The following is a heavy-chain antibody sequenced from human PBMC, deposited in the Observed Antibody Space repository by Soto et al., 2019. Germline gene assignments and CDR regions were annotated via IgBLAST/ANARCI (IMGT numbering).Heavy chain of an antibody. Sequence: QITLKESGPTLVIPAQTLTLTCTFSGFSLSTSGVGVGWIRQPPGKALEWLALIYWDDDKRYNPSLKTRLPITKDTSKNQVVLTMTNMDPLDTATYSCAYRKPYSGSWTSGWFGPWGQATLVTVSS. V-gene: IGHV2-5*02. CDR1: GFSLSTSGVG. CDR2: IYWDDDK. CDR3: AYRKPYSGSWTSGWFGP. J-gene: IGHJ5*02. D-gene: IGHD6-13*01.